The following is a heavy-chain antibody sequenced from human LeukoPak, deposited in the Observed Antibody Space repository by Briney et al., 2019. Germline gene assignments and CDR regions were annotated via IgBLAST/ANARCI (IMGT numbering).Heavy chain of an antibody. CDR1: GFTFSPYS. D-gene: IGHD3-10*01. CDR2: ISGTSVYT. V-gene: IGHV3-21*04. CDR3: AKDSYASGSHGD. J-gene: IGHJ4*02. Sequence: GGSLRLSCAASGFTFSPYSMNWVRQAPGEGLEWVSSISGTSVYTYYADSVKGRFTISRDNAQNSLYLQMNSLRAEDTAVYYCAKDSYASGSHGDWGQGTLVTVSS.